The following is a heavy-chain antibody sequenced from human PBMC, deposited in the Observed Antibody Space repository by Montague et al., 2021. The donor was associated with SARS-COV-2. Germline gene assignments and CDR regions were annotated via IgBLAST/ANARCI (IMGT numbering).Heavy chain of an antibody. V-gene: IGHV3-74*01. J-gene: IGHJ6*02. Sequence: SLRLSCAASGFTFSSYWMHWVRQAPGKGLVWVSRINSDGSSTSYADSVKGRFTISRDNAKNTLDLQMHSLRVEDTAVYFCARGVGITIFGDLSLEGDYYYSMDVWGQGTAVTVSS. D-gene: IGHD3-3*01. CDR2: INSDGSST. CDR1: GFTFSSYW. CDR3: ARGVGITIFGDLSLEGDYYYSMDV.